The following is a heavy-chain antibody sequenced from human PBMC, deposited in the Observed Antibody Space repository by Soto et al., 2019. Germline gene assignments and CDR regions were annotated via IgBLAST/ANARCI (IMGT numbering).Heavy chain of an antibody. CDR2: IYYSGST. D-gene: IGHD6-6*01. CDR3: ARQPALSGIAARRAFDI. J-gene: IGHJ3*02. Sequence: SETLSLTCTVSGGSISSSSYYWGWIRQPPGKGLEWIGSIYYSGSTYYNPSLKSRVTISVDTSKNQFSLKLSSVTAADTAVYYCARQPALSGIAARRAFDIWGQGTMVTVSS. CDR1: GGSISSSSYY. V-gene: IGHV4-39*01.